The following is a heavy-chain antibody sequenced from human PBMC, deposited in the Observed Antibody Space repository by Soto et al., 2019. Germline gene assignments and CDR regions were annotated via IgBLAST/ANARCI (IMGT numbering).Heavy chain of an antibody. CDR2: IYPGDSDT. V-gene: IGHV5-51*01. CDR1: GYSFTSYW. Sequence: PGESLKISCKGSGYSFTSYWIGWVRQMPGRGLEWMGIIYPGDSDTRYSPSFQGQCTISADKSISTACLQGSSLKASATAMYYCARVTYVLTGYSYYFDYWGQGTLVTVSS. CDR3: ARVTYVLTGYSYYFDY. D-gene: IGHD3-9*01. J-gene: IGHJ4*02.